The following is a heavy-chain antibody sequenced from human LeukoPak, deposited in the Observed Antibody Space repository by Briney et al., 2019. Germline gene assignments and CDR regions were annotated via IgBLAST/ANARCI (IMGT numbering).Heavy chain of an antibody. J-gene: IGHJ4*02. Sequence: SEALSLTCAVYGGSFSGYYWSWIRQPPGKGLEWIGEINHSGSTNYNPSLKSRVTISVDTSKNQFSLKLSSVTAADTAVYYCARRRGLVRRYFDYWGQGTLVTVSS. CDR1: GGSFSGYY. D-gene: IGHD6-19*01. V-gene: IGHV4-34*01. CDR3: ARRRGLVRRYFDY. CDR2: INHSGST.